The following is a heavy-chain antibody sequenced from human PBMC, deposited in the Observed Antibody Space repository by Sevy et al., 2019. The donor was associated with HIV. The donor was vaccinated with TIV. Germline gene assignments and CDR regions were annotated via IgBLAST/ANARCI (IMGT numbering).Heavy chain of an antibody. Sequence: GGSLRLSCAASGFTVSSDYMTWVRQAPGKGLEWVSVIYSGGTTYYADSVQGRFTISRDNSKNTVYLQMNSLRAEDTAVYYCARESSSTWQAGYYGMAVWGQGTTVTVSS. CDR3: ARESSSTWQAGYYGMAV. CDR2: IYSGGTT. J-gene: IGHJ6*02. D-gene: IGHD6-13*01. CDR1: GFTVSSDY. V-gene: IGHV3-66*01.